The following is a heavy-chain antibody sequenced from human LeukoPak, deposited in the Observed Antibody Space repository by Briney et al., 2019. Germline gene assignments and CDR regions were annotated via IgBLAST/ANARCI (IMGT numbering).Heavy chain of an antibody. V-gene: IGHV4-39*01. CDR2: ISYSGST. D-gene: IGHD6-19*01. Sequence: SETLSLTCTVSGGSISSNSYYWGWIRQPPGKGLEWIGCISYSGSTYYNPSLKSRVTISVDTSKNQFSLRLSSVTAADTAVYYCARKKAVVDNDSFDIWGQGTMVTVSS. J-gene: IGHJ3*02. CDR3: ARKKAVVDNDSFDI. CDR1: GGSISSNSYY.